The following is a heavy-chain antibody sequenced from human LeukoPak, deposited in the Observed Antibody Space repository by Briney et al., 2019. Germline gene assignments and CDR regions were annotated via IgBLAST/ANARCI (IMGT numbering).Heavy chain of an antibody. CDR3: VGPGYSGLIDF. CDR2: ISSSSGTI. V-gene: IGHV3-48*01. CDR1: GFSFRGYA. D-gene: IGHD5-12*01. Sequence: PGGSLRLSYAASGFSFRGYAMTWVRQAPGKGLEWISYISSSSGTIEYADSVRGRFTISRDNVENSLYLQMNSLRSEDTAVYYCVGPGYSGLIDFWGQGTLVTVSS. J-gene: IGHJ4*02.